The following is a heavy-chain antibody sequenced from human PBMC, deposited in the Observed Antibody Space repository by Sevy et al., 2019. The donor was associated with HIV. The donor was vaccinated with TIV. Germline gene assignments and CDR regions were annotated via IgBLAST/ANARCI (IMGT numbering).Heavy chain of an antibody. V-gene: IGHV3-30*04. Sequence: GGSLRLSCAASGFTFRRYAMHWVRQAPGQGLESVAVISYDGGKTYHADSVKGRFTISRDNSENTLYLQMYSLRAEDTAVYYCTRDGGGDYFDYWGLGTLVTVSS. CDR3: TRDGGGDYFDY. J-gene: IGHJ4*02. CDR1: GFTFRRYA. D-gene: IGHD2-15*01. CDR2: ISYDGGKT.